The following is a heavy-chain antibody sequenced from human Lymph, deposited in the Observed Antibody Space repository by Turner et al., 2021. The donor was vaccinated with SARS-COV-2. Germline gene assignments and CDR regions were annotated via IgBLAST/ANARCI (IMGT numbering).Heavy chain of an antibody. CDR1: GGTFSSYA. J-gene: IGHJ5*02. CDR3: ARDSPYCSSTSCYDP. V-gene: IGHV1-69*10. CDR2: IIPILAIA. D-gene: IGHD2-2*01. Sequence: QLQLVQSGAEVKKPGSAVKVSCKASGGTFSSYAITWVRQAPGQGLEWMGGIIPILAIANYAQKFQGRVTITADKSTSTAYMELSSLRSEDTAVYYCARDSPYCSSTSCYDPWGQGTLVTVSS.